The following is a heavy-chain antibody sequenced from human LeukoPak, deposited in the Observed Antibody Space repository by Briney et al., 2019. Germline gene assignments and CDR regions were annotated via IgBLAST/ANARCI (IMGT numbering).Heavy chain of an antibody. D-gene: IGHD2-15*01. CDR1: GGSFRSYY. V-gene: IGHV4-34*01. CDR2: VDDRGVA. J-gene: IGHJ1*01. CDR3: ARGEGGGRSDFQY. Sequence: TLSLTCAVYGGSFRSYYWTWIRQFPGSDLEWIGEVDDRGVANYNPSLKSRVTISIDASTNQFFLRLTSVHAADTAVYYCARGEGGGRSDFQYWGRGTPITVSS.